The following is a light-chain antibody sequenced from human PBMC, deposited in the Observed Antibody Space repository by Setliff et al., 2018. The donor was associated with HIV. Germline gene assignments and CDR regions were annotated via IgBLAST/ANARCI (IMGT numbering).Light chain of an antibody. CDR1: SSDVGGYNY. CDR3: SSYTDNSTLDV. V-gene: IGLV2-14*03. J-gene: IGLJ1*01. CDR2: DVS. Sequence: LAPPASVSGSPGQSITISCTGTSSDVGGYNYVSWYQQHPGEAPRLLIYDVSYRPSGISRRFSGSKSGSTATLTISGLQTEDEADYYCSSYTDNSTLDVVGTGTK.